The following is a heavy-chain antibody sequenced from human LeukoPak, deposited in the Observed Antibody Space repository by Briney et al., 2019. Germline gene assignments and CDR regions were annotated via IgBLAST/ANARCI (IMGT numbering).Heavy chain of an antibody. D-gene: IGHD1-1*01. J-gene: IGHJ4*02. CDR3: GRDIRDVGNYVWYDG. Sequence: GGTLRLSCAGSGFTFSHYAMTWFRQTPGKGLDWVASVSASGANTYYLDPVKGRFTSSRTNPKNTSYRRSTSPSAETPALYRCGRDIRDVGNYVWYDGWGQGTLVSV. V-gene: IGHV3-23*01. CDR1: GFTFSHYA. CDR2: VSASGANT.